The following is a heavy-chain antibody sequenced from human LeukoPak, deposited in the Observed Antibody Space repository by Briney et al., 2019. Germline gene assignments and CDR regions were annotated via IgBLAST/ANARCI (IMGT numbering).Heavy chain of an antibody. J-gene: IGHJ5*02. CDR3: ARDQIAAGLNWFDP. D-gene: IGHD6-13*01. CDR2: ISAYNGNT. CDR1: GYTFTSYG. V-gene: IGHV1-18*01. Sequence: ASVKVSCKASGYTFTSYGISWVRQAPGQGLEWMGWISAYNGNTNYAQKLQGRVTMTTDTSTSTAYMELRSLRSDDTAVYYCARDQIAAGLNWFDPWGQETLVTVSS.